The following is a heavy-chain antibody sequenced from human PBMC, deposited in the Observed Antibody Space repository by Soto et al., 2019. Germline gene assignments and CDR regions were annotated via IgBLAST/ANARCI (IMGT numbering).Heavy chain of an antibody. Sequence: GESLKISCQASGYNFNNYWISWVRQMPGKGLEYLGKIDPSDAFTSYRPPFRGHVTISADKEGSTADRKGRSSKASDSAMDEGSRHKGTGTLEFDLWGQGTLVTVSS. J-gene: IGHJ3*01. V-gene: IGHV5-10-1*01. CDR2: IDPSDAFT. CDR3: SRHKGTGTLEFDL. CDR1: GYNFNNYW. D-gene: IGHD3-10*01.